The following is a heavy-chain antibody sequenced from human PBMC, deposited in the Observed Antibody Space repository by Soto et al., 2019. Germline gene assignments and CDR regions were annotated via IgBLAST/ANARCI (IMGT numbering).Heavy chain of an antibody. J-gene: IGHJ6*02. D-gene: IGHD1-26*01. CDR1: GGTFRTYG. Sequence: QVQLEQSGAEVKKAGSSVKVSCKTSGGTFRTYGINWLRQAPGHGLEWMGGIVPAYGKADYAQGFQGRVTRTADKSTSTAYMELSSLRSEDTAVYYCARSGGVGALYYGMDVWGQGTTVSVSS. CDR3: ARSGGVGALYYGMDV. CDR2: IVPAYGKA. V-gene: IGHV1-69*06.